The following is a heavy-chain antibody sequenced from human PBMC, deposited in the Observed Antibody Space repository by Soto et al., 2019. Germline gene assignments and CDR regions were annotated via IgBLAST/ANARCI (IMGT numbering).Heavy chain of an antibody. J-gene: IGHJ3*02. Sequence: GGSLRLSCAASGFTFSDYYMSWIRQAPGKGLEWVSYISSSGSTIYYADTVKGRLTISRDNAKNSLYLQMNSLRAEDTAVYYCARDWVDLGDPQGGAFDIWGQGTMVTVSS. CDR3: ARDWVDLGDPQGGAFDI. V-gene: IGHV3-11*01. D-gene: IGHD3-16*01. CDR1: GFTFSDYY. CDR2: ISSSGSTI.